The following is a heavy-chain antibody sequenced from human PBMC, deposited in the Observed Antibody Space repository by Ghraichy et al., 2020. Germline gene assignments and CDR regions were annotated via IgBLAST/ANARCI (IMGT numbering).Heavy chain of an antibody. CDR2: INAGSGNT. J-gene: IGHJ6*02. CDR3: ARGLIAVAGYGMDV. Sequence: ASVKVSCKASGYTFTSYAMHWVRQAPGQRLEWMGWINAGSGNTKYSQKFQGRVTITRDTSASTAYMELSSLRSEDTAVYYCARGLIAVAGYGMDVWGQGTTVTVSS. D-gene: IGHD6-19*01. V-gene: IGHV1-3*01. CDR1: GYTFTSYA.